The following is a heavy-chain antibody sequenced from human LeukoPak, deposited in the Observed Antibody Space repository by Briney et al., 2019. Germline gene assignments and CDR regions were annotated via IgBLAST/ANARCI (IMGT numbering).Heavy chain of an antibody. J-gene: IGHJ6*04. CDR1: GFTFSSYG. Sequence: TGGSLRLSCAASGFTFSSYGMHWVRQAPGKGLEWVAFIRYDGSKKYYADSVKGRFTISRDNSKNTLYLQMNGLRAEDTAVYYCAKERDDYVLGVWGKGTTVTVSS. V-gene: IGHV3-30*02. D-gene: IGHD3-16*01. CDR2: IRYDGSKK. CDR3: AKERDDYVLGV.